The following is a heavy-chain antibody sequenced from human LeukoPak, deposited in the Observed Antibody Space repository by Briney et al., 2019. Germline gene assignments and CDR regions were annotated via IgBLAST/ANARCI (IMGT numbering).Heavy chain of an antibody. V-gene: IGHV3-21*01. Sequence: GGSLRLSCAASGFTFSSYNMNWVRQAPGKGLEWVSSISTSSSYIYYADSLKGRFTISRDNAKKSLFLQMNSLRADDTAVYYCARDDTNYGDFRFSYWGQGALVTVSS. CDR2: ISTSSSYI. D-gene: IGHD4-17*01. CDR3: ARDDTNYGDFRFSY. CDR1: GFTFSSYN. J-gene: IGHJ4*02.